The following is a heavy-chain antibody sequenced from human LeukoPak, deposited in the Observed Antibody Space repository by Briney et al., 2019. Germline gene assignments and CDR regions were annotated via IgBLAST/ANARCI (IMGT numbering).Heavy chain of an antibody. J-gene: IGHJ4*02. CDR2: INPKSGGT. D-gene: IGHD1-26*01. Sequence: ASVKVSCEASGYTFSDFYIHWVRQAPGQRLEWMGWINPKSGGTNYVQKFQGRVTMTRDTSISTAYMKLSSLTSDDTAVYYCAGSGSCSPFDYWGQGTLVTVSS. V-gene: IGHV1-2*02. CDR1: GYTFSDFY. CDR3: AGSGSCSPFDY.